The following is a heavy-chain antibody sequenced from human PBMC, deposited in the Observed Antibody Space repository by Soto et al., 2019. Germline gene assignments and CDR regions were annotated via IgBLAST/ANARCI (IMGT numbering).Heavy chain of an antibody. CDR3: AKDHWRPLAAAAVGWFDP. Sequence: GGSLRLSCAASGFTFSSYAMSWVRQAPGKGLEWVSAISGSGGSTYYADSVKGRFTISRDNSKNTLYLQMNSLRAEDTAVYYCAKDHWRPLAAAAVGWFDPWGQGTLVTVSS. V-gene: IGHV3-23*01. J-gene: IGHJ5*02. D-gene: IGHD6-13*01. CDR1: GFTFSSYA. CDR2: ISGSGGST.